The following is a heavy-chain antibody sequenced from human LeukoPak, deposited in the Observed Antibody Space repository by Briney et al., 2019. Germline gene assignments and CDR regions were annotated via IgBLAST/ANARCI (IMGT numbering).Heavy chain of an antibody. CDR1: GGSISSSSYY. J-gene: IGHJ4*02. CDR2: MYYSGST. Sequence: PSETLSLTCTVSGGSISSSSYYWGWIRQPPGKGLEWIGSMYYSGSTYYNASLKSRVTISVDTSKNQFSLKLSSVTAADTAVYYCARQVVNWGPAGFFDYWGQGTLVTVSS. V-gene: IGHV4-39*01. D-gene: IGHD4-23*01. CDR3: ARQVVNWGPAGFFDY.